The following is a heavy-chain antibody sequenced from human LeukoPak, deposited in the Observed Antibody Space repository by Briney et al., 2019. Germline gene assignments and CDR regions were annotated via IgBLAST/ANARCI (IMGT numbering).Heavy chain of an antibody. CDR2: INPSGGST. V-gene: IGHV1-46*01. J-gene: IGHJ4*02. CDR3: ASDPFIAARGLADY. Sequence: ASVKVSCKASGYTFTSYAMNWVRQAPGQGLEWMGIINPSGGSTSYAQKFQGRVTMTRDMSTSTVYMELSSLRSEDTAVYYCASDPFIAARGLADYWGQGTLVTVSS. D-gene: IGHD6-6*01. CDR1: GYTFTSYA.